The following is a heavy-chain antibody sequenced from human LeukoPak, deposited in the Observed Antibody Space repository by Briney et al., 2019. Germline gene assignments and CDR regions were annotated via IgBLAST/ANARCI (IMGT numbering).Heavy chain of an antibody. CDR3: ATSRGSTIPPYYYYYYGMDV. V-gene: IGHV1-24*01. J-gene: IGHJ6*02. CDR2: FDPEDGET. Sequence: ASVTVSCRVSGYTLTELSMHWVRQAPGKGLEWMGGFDPEDGETIYAQKFQGRVTMTEDTSTDTAYMELSSLRFEDTAVYYCATSRGSTIPPYYYYYYGMDVWGQGTTVTVSS. CDR1: GYTLTELS. D-gene: IGHD2-2*01.